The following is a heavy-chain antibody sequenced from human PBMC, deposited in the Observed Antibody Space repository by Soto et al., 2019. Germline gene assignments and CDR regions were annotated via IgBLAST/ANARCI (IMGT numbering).Heavy chain of an antibody. J-gene: IGHJ4*02. Sequence: EVQLVQSGAEVKKPGESLKISCMGSGYSFTSHWIGWLRQMPGKGLEWMGIIYTSDSDTRYSPSFEGQVTMSADKSISTAYLQWSSLKASDTAVYYCARVMATDPFDYWGQGTLVTVSS. CDR2: IYTSDSDT. CDR3: ARVMATDPFDY. D-gene: IGHD2-21*01. CDR1: GYSFTSHW. V-gene: IGHV5-51*01.